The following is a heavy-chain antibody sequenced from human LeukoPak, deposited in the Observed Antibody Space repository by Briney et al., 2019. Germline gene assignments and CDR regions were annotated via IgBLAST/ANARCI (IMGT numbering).Heavy chain of an antibody. J-gene: IGHJ6*03. CDR1: GFTFNTYS. D-gene: IGHD2-15*01. V-gene: IGHV3-30*02. CDR3: AKDGTTPPPFDYYYYYMDV. CDR2: IRYDGSNK. Sequence: GGSLRLSCEASGFTFNTYSMNWVRQAPGKGLEWVAFIRYDGSNKYYADSVKGRFTISRDNSKNTLYLQMNSLRAEDTAVYYCAKDGTTPPPFDYYYYYMDVWGKGTTVTISS.